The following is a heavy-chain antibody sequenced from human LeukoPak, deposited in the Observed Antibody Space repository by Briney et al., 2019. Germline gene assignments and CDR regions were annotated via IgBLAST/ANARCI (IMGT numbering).Heavy chain of an antibody. CDR3: ARDYSGAMVRGVIIGGFDY. CDR2: ISSSSSYI. D-gene: IGHD3-10*01. V-gene: IGHV3-21*01. CDR1: GFTFSSYS. J-gene: IGHJ4*02. Sequence: GGSLRLSCAASGFTFSSYSMNWVRQAPGKGLEWVSSISSSSSYIYYADSVKGRFTISRDNSKNTLYLQMNSLRAEDTAVYYCARDYSGAMVRGVIIGGFDYWGQGTLVTVSS.